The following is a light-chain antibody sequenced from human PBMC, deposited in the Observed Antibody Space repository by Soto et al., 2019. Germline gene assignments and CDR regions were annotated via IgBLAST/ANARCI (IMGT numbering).Light chain of an antibody. Sequence: EIVLTQSPGTLSLSPGERASLSCRASQSVAKNYLAWYQQKPGQALGLLISGASSRATGIPDRFSGSGSGTDFTLTVSRLEAEDFAVYFCQQYASSPLTFGGGTRVEIK. J-gene: IGKJ4*01. CDR2: GAS. CDR1: QSVAKNY. V-gene: IGKV3-20*01. CDR3: QQYASSPLT.